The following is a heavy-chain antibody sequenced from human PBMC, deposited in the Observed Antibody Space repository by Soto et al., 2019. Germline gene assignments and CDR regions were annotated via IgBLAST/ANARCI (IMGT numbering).Heavy chain of an antibody. D-gene: IGHD3-22*01. CDR2: IYYSGST. V-gene: IGHV4-59*01. Sequence: SETLSLTCTVSGGSISSYYWSWLRQPPGKGLEWIGDIYYSGSTNYNPSLKSRVTISVDTSKNQFSLKLSSVTAADTAVYYCARESPLPYYYDSSGFLDYWGQGTLVTVSS. CDR1: GGSISSYY. J-gene: IGHJ4*02. CDR3: ARESPLPYYYDSSGFLDY.